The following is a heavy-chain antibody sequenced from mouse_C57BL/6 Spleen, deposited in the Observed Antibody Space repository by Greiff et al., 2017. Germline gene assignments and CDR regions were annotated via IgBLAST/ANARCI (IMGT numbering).Heavy chain of an antibody. CDR1: GFNIKDDY. J-gene: IGHJ4*01. D-gene: IGHD1-1*01. CDR2: IDPENGDT. Sequence: EVMLVESGAELVRPGASVKLSCTASGFNIKDDYMHWVKQRPEQGLEWIGWIDPENGDTEYASKFQGKATITADTSSNTAYLQLSSLTSEDTAVYYCTTGGSSYYYAMDYWGQGTSVTVSS. CDR3: TTGGSSYYYAMDY. V-gene: IGHV14-4*01.